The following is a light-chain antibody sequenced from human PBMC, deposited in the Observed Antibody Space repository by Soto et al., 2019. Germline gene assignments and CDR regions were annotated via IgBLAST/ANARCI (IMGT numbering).Light chain of an antibody. V-gene: IGKV1-39*01. J-gene: IGKJ2*01. Sequence: DIQVTQSPSSLSASVGDTVTISCRTSQTINTYLNWYQQQPGRAPKLLLFAASTLLSGVPSRFTGSGSGTDFTLTITGLQPEDFAPYLCQQGSSPPYTFGPGTQL. CDR2: AAS. CDR3: QQGSSPPYT. CDR1: QTINTY.